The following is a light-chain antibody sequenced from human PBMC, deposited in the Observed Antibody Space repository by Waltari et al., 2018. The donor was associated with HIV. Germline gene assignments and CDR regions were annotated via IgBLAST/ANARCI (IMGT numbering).Light chain of an antibody. Sequence: QSALTQPPSASGSPGQSVTISCTGTSSDVGGYNYVSWYQQHPGKAPKLMIYEVSKRPPGVPDRFSGSKSGTSASLAITGLQAEDEADYYCQSYDGSLGGYVFGTGTAVTVL. V-gene: IGLV2-8*01. CDR2: EVS. CDR1: SSDVGGYNY. J-gene: IGLJ1*01. CDR3: QSYDGSLGGYV.